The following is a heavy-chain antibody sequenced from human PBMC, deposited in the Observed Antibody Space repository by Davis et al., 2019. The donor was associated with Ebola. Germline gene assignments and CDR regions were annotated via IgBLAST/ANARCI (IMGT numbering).Heavy chain of an antibody. CDR1: GGSVSSGAYY. V-gene: IGHV4-61*08. CDR3: ARDRGYSSGWYSDY. Sequence: MPSETLSLTCTVSGGSVSSGAYYWSWIRQPPGKGLEWIGYIYYSGSTNYNPSLKSRVTISVDTSKNQFSLKLSSVTAADTAVYYCARDRGYSSGWYSDYWGQGTLVTVSS. J-gene: IGHJ4*02. D-gene: IGHD6-19*01. CDR2: IYYSGST.